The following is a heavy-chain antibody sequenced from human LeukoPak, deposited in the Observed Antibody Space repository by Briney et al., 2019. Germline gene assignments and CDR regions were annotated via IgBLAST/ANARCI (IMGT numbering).Heavy chain of an antibody. CDR3: AKTDYGDYVSAFDI. V-gene: IGHV3-30*18. CDR1: RFTFSSYG. D-gene: IGHD4-17*01. Sequence: GGSLRLSCAASRFTFSSYGMHWVRQAPGKGLEWVAVISYDGSNKYYADSVKGRFTISRDNSKNTLYLQMNSLRAEDTAVYYCAKTDYGDYVSAFDIWGQGTMVTVSS. CDR2: ISYDGSNK. J-gene: IGHJ3*02.